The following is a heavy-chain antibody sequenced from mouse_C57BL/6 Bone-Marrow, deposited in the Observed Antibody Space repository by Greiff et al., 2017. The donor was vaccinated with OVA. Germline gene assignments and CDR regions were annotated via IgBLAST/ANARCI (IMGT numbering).Heavy chain of an antibody. CDR3: ATSYWYFDV. J-gene: IGHJ1*03. CDR2: IDPETGGT. V-gene: IGHV1-15*01. D-gene: IGHD1-1*01. Sequence: VKLVESGAELVRPGASVTLSCKASGYTFTDYEMHWVKQTPVHGLEWIGAIDPETGGTAYNQKFKGKAILTADKSSSTAYMELSSLTSEDSAVYYGATSYWYFDVWGTGTTVTVSS. CDR1: GYTFTDYE.